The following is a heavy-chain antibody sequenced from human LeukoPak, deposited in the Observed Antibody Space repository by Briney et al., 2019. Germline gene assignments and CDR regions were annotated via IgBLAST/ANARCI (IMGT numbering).Heavy chain of an antibody. D-gene: IGHD5-12*01. CDR1: GGSISSYY. V-gene: IGHV4-4*07. Sequence: RTSETLSLTCTVSGGSISSYYWSWIRQPAGKGLEWVGRVYASGRTDHNPSLKSRVTMSVDTSKNQFSLKLSPVTAADTALYYCARDTGYSGPNWFDPWGQGTLVTVSS. CDR3: ARDTGYSGPNWFDP. CDR2: VYASGRT. J-gene: IGHJ5*02.